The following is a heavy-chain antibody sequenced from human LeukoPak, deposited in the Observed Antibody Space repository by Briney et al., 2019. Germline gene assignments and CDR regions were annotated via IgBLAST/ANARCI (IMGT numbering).Heavy chain of an antibody. CDR2: ISAYNRNT. Sequence: ASVKVSCKASGYTFTSYGISWVRQAPGQGLEWMGWISAYNRNTNYAQKFQGRVTMTTDTFTSTAYMELRSLRSDDTAVYYCARVKWVAATYDYWGQGTLVTVSS. CDR3: ARVKWVAATYDY. CDR1: GYTFTSYG. J-gene: IGHJ4*02. D-gene: IGHD1-26*01. V-gene: IGHV1-18*01.